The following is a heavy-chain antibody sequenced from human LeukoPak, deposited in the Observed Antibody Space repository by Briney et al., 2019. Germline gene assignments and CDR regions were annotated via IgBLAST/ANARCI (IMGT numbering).Heavy chain of an antibody. CDR3: ARIVVVPAAVYYYYYMDV. J-gene: IGHJ6*03. CDR2: IYYSGST. CDR1: GGSISSSSYY. Sequence: RTSETLSLTCTVSGGSISSSSYYWGWIRQPPGKGLEWIGSIYYSGSTYYNPSLKSRVTISVDTSKNQFSLKLSSVTAADTAVHYCARIVVVPAAVYYYYYMDVWGKGTTVTVSS. V-gene: IGHV4-39*07. D-gene: IGHD2-2*01.